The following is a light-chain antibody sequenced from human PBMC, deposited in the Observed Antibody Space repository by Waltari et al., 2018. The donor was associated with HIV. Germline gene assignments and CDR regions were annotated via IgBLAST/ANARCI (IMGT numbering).Light chain of an antibody. V-gene: IGKV4-1*01. J-gene: IGKJ2*01. CDR3: QQYSITPIT. Sequence: DIVMTQSPDSLAVSLGGRATINCKSSQSVLYNSNNKNYLAWYQQKPGQPPKLLIYWASTRESGVPDRFSGSGSGTDFTLTSSILQAEDVAVYYCQQYSITPITFGQGTKLEIK. CDR1: QSVLYNSNNKNY. CDR2: WAS.